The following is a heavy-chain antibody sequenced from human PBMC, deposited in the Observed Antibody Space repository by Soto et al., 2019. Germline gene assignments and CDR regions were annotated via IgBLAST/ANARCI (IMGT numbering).Heavy chain of an antibody. Sequence: EVQLLESGGGLVQPGGSLRLSCAASGFTFSSYAMTWVRQAPGKGLEWVSTISGSGATTHYADSVKGRFTISRDNSKNTLCLQTNSLRAEDTAVYYCAKDWVYCGGGSCPRPFDYWGQGTLVTVSS. D-gene: IGHD2-15*01. V-gene: IGHV3-23*01. CDR2: ISGSGATT. J-gene: IGHJ4*02. CDR3: AKDWVYCGGGSCPRPFDY. CDR1: GFTFSSYA.